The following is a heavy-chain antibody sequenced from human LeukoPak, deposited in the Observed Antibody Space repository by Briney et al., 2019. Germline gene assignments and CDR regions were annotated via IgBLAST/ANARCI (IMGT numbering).Heavy chain of an antibody. V-gene: IGHV4-59*01. CDR1: GGSISSYY. CDR2: IYYSVST. J-gene: IGHJ4*02. D-gene: IGHD6-13*01. Sequence: SETLSLTCTVSGGSISSYYWSWIRQPPRKGREWIGYIYYSVSTNYNPSLKSRVTISVDTSKNQFSLKLSSVTAADTAVYYCARDMSLAAAGIDYWGQGTLVTVSS. CDR3: ARDMSLAAAGIDY.